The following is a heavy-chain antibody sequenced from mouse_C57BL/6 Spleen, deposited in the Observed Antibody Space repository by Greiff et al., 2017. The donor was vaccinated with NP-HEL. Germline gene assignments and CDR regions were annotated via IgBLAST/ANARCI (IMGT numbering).Heavy chain of an antibody. V-gene: IGHV2-9-1*01. Sequence: VHLVESGPGLVAPSQSLSITCTVSGFSLTSYAISWVRQPPGKGLEWLGVIWTGGGTNYNSALKSRLSISKDNSKSQVFLKMNSLQTDDTARYYCARAYGSSYRYYAMDYWGQGTSVTVSS. CDR1: GFSLTSYA. D-gene: IGHD1-1*01. CDR2: IWTGGGT. CDR3: ARAYGSSYRYYAMDY. J-gene: IGHJ4*01.